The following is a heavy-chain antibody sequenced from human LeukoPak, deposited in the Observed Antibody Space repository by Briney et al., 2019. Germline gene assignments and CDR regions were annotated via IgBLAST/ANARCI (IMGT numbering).Heavy chain of an antibody. CDR3: ARVLRRRDGYNFAGAVAFDI. V-gene: IGHV1-69*13. CDR2: IIPIFGTA. J-gene: IGHJ3*02. Sequence: SVKVSCKASGGTFSSYAISWVRQAPGQGLEWMGGIIPIFGTANYAQKFQGRVTITADESTSTAYMELSSLRSEDTAVYYCARVLRRRDGYNFAGAVAFDIWGQGTMVTVSS. D-gene: IGHD5-24*01. CDR1: GGTFSSYA.